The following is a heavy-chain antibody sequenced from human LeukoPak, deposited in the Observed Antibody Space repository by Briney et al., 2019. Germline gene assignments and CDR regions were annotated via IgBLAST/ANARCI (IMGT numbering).Heavy chain of an antibody. CDR2: IYYSGST. CDR3: ARASSGYYYVFPFDY. Sequence: TTSETLSLTCTVSGGSISSYYWSWIRQPPGKGLEWIGYIYYSGSTNYNPSLKSRVTISVDTSKNQFSLKLSSVTAADTAVYYCARASSGYYYVFPFDYWGQGTLVTVSS. J-gene: IGHJ4*02. D-gene: IGHD3-22*01. CDR1: GGSISSYY. V-gene: IGHV4-59*12.